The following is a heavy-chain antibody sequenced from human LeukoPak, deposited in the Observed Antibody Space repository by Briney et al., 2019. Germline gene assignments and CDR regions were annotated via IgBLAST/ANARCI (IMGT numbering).Heavy chain of an antibody. D-gene: IGHD3-22*01. V-gene: IGHV1-2*02. CDR2: INPNSGGT. CDR3: ARSSEYYDSSGYYSIIFDY. J-gene: IGHJ4*02. CDR1: GYTFTGYY. Sequence: ASVKVSCKASGYTFTGYYMHWVRQAPGQGLEWMGWINPNSGGTNYAQKFQGRVTMTRDTSISTAYMELSRLRSDDTAVYYCARSSEYYDSSGYYSIIFDYWGQGTLVTVSS.